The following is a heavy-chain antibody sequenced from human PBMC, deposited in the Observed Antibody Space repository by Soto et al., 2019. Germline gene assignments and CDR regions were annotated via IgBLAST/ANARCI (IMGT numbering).Heavy chain of an antibody. CDR1: GFTVSSNY. V-gene: IGHV3-53*01. CDR3: ARGIPRGYSYGSYYFDY. D-gene: IGHD5-18*01. J-gene: IGHJ4*02. Sequence: EVQLVESGGGLIQPGGSLRLSCAASGFTVSSNYMTWVRQAPGKGLEWVSVIYSGGRTYYADSVKGRFTISRDNSKNTLYLQMNSRRAEDTAVYYCARGIPRGYSYGSYYFDYWGQGTLVTVSS. CDR2: IYSGGRT.